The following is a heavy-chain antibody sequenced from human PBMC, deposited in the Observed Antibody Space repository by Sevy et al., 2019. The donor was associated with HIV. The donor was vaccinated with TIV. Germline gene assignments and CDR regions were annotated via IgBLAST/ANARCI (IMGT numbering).Heavy chain of an antibody. CDR3: VREGLGGYSYSLDY. CDR2: ISGSGGST. J-gene: IGHJ4*01. V-gene: IGHV3-23*01. D-gene: IGHD5-18*01. CDR1: GFIFNSYV. Sequence: GGSLRLSCAASGFIFNSYVMNWVRQAPGKGLEWVSGISGSGGSTYYADSVKGRFTISRDNSRNTLDLQMNSLRAEDTAVYYCVREGLGGYSYSLDYWGHGTLVTVSS.